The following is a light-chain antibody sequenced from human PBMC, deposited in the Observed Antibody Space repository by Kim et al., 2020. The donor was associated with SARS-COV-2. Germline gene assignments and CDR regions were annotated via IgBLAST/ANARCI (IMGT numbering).Light chain of an antibody. J-gene: IGKJ2*01. Sequence: SLSAGERPTLSCRASQSVSSYLAWYQQKPGQAPRLLIYDASNTATGIPARFSGSGSGTDFTLTISSLEPEDFAVYYCQQRSNWPYTFGQGTKLEI. V-gene: IGKV3-11*01. CDR1: QSVSSY. CDR3: QQRSNWPYT. CDR2: DAS.